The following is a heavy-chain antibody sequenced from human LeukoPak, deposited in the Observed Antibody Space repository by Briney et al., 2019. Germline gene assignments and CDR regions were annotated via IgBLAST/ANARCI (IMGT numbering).Heavy chain of an antibody. Sequence: PSETLSLTCAVYGGSFSGYYWSWIRQPPGKGLEWIGEINHSGSTNYNPSLKSRVTISVDTSKNQFSLKLSSVTAADTAVYYCARGGSGGWYTRSFGTQTIDYWGQGTLVTVSS. CDR3: ARGGSGGWYTRSFGTQTIDY. CDR2: INHSGST. V-gene: IGHV4-34*01. J-gene: IGHJ4*02. CDR1: GGSFSGYY. D-gene: IGHD6-19*01.